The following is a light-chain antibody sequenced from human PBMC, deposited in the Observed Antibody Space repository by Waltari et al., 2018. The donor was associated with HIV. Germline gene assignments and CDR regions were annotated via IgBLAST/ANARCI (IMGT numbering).Light chain of an antibody. Sequence: AIQLTQSPSSLSASVGDRVTIIRRASEDISGALAWYQQKPGKPPRLLIHESSILESGVPSKFSGGGAGADFALTIISLQPEDFATYYCQQFKTYPLTFGGGTKGEIK. J-gene: IGKJ4*01. CDR1: EDISGA. CDR2: ESS. V-gene: IGKV1-13*02. CDR3: QQFKTYPLT.